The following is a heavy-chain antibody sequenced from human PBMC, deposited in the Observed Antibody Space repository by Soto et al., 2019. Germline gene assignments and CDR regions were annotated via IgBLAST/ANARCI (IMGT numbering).Heavy chain of an antibody. Sequence: ESGPTLVNPTQTLTLTCTFSGFSLSTSGMCVSWIRQPPGKALEWLALIDWDDDKYYSTSLKTRLTISKDTSKNQVVLTMTNMDPVDTATYYCARERGVVPAAIAAKGEYYYGMDVWGQGXTVTVYS. D-gene: IGHD2-2*01. V-gene: IGHV2-70*01. CDR2: IDWDDDK. CDR3: ARERGVVPAAIAAKGEYYYGMDV. J-gene: IGHJ6*02. CDR1: GFSLSTSGMC.